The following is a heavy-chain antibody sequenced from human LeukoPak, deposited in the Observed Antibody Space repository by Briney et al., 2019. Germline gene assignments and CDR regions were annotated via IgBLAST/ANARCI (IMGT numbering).Heavy chain of an antibody. V-gene: IGHV4-34*01. CDR1: GGSISSYY. CDR2: INHSGST. Sequence: PSETLSLTCTVSGGSISSYYWSWIRQPPGKGLEWIGEINHSGSTNYNPSLKSRVTISVDTSKNQFSLKLSSVTAADTAVYYCARSPGYCTNGVCLYHFDYWGQGTLVTVSS. J-gene: IGHJ4*02. D-gene: IGHD2-8*01. CDR3: ARSPGYCTNGVCLYHFDY.